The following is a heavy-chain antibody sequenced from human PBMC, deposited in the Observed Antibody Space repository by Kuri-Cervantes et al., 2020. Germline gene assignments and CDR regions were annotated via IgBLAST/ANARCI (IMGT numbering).Heavy chain of an antibody. V-gene: IGHV3-48*02. CDR2: ISSSSTI. D-gene: IGHD6-19*01. CDR3: ARDTGSGWYF. CDR1: GFTFSSYS. J-gene: IGHJ4*02. Sequence: GESLKISCAASGFTFSSYSMNWVRQAPGKGLEWVSYISSSSTIYYADSVKGRFTISRDNAKNSLYLQMNSLRDEDTAVYYCARDTGSGWYFGGQGTLVTVSS.